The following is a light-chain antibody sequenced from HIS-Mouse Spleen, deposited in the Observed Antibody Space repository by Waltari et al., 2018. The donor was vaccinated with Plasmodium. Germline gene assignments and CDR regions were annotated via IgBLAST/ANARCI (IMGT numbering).Light chain of an antibody. CDR1: SSDVGRYNL. V-gene: IGLV2-23*03. Sequence: QSALTQPASVSGSPGQSITIPCTGTSSDVGRYNLVSWYQQHPGKAPKLIIYEGSKRPSGVSNRFSGSKSGNTASLTISGLQAEDEADYYCCSYAGSSTFVFGGGTKLTVL. J-gene: IGLJ3*02. CDR2: EGS. CDR3: CSYAGSSTFV.